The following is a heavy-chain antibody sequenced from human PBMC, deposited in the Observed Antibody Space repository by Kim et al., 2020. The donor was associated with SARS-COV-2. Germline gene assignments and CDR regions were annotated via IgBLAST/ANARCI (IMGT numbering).Heavy chain of an antibody. Sequence: SETLSLTCTVSGGSVSSGSYYWGWIPQPPGKGLEWIGYIYYSGSTNYNPSLKSRGTISVDTSKNQFSLKLSSVTAADTAVYYCAVDNYGPVDYWGQGTLVTVSS. CDR2: IYYSGST. J-gene: IGHJ4*02. D-gene: IGHD3-10*01. CDR3: AVDNYGPVDY. V-gene: IGHV4-61*01. CDR1: GGSVSSGSYY.